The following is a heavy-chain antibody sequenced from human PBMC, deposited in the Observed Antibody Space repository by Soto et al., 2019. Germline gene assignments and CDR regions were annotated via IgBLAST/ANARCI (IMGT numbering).Heavy chain of an antibody. J-gene: IGHJ6*02. CDR1: GFISSSYW. Sequence: GGSLRLSCAASGFISSSYWMYWVRQVPGKGLVWVSRINSDGSTTNYADSRKGRFTISRDNAKNTLYLHIHSLRAEDTAVYYCARGGIIMDVWGQGTTVTVSS. CDR2: INSDGSTT. CDR3: ARGGIIMDV. V-gene: IGHV3-74*01.